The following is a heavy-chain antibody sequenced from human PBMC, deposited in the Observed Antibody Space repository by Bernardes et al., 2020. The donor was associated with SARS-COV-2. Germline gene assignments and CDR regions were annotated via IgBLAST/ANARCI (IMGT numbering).Heavy chain of an antibody. CDR3: ARGYDYNNYIDY. CDR2: IYYSGST. D-gene: IGHD4-4*01. CDR1: GGSISSSIYS. V-gene: IGHV4-39*01. J-gene: IGHJ4*02. Sequence: SETLSLTCTVSGGSISSSIYSWGWIRQPPGKGLEWIGSIYYSGSTYYNPSLKSRVTISVDTSKNQCSLKLSSVTAADTAVYYCARGYDYNNYIDYWGQGTLVTVSS.